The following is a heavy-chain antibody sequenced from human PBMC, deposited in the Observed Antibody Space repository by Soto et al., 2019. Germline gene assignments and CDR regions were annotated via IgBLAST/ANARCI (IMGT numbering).Heavy chain of an antibody. CDR3: ARHDCISTSCYYYYYYSMDV. CDR2: ISAYNGKT. Sequence: ASVKVSCKASGYTFTTTYITWVRQAPGQGLEWMGWISAYNGKTKYARNFEGRVTMTTDTSTSTAYMELRSLQYDDTAVYYCARHDCISTSCYYYYYYSMDVWGQGTTVTVSS. CDR1: GYTFTTTY. D-gene: IGHD2-2*01. J-gene: IGHJ6*02. V-gene: IGHV1-18*01.